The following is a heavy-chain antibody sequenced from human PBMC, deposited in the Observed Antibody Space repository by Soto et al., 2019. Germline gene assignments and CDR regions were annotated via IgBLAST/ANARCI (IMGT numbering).Heavy chain of an antibody. CDR2: VYYSGST. CDR3: AAALSGSGAFDL. D-gene: IGHD6-19*01. J-gene: IGHJ3*01. CDR1: GCSISRYY. V-gene: IGHV4-59*08. Sequence: SETLSLTCTVSGCSISRYYWNWIRQPPGKGLEWIGFVYYSGSTNYNASLKSRVTISLDTSKNHFSLKLRSVTAADTAMYYCAAALSGSGAFDLWGQGTMVTVSS.